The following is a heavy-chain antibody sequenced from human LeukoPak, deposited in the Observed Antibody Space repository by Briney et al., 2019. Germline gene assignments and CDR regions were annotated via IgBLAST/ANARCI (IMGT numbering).Heavy chain of an antibody. V-gene: IGHV4-39*07. CDR3: ASHKGF. Sequence: PSETLSLTCTVSGGSISSSYYYWGWIRQPPGKGLEWIGSIYSSGSTYYNPSLKSRVTISVDTSKNQFSLKLTSVTAADTAVYYCASHKGFWGQGTLVTVSS. CDR2: IYSSGST. J-gene: IGHJ4*02. CDR1: GGSISSSYYY.